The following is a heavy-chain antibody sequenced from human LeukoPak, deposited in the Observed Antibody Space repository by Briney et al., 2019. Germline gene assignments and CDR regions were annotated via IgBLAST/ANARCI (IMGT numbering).Heavy chain of an antibody. D-gene: IGHD3-16*01. CDR2: ISSSGSTI. Sequence: PGVSLRLSCAASGFTFSSYEMNWVRQAPGKGLEWVSYISSSGSTIYYADSVKGRFTISRDNAKNSLYLQMNSLRAEDTAVYYCARDDGGGVGRSYFDYWGQGTLVTVSS. V-gene: IGHV3-48*03. J-gene: IGHJ4*02. CDR1: GFTFSSYE. CDR3: ARDDGGGVGRSYFDY.